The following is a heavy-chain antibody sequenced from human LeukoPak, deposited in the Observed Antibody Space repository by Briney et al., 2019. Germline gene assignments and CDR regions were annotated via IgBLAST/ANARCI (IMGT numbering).Heavy chain of an antibody. D-gene: IGHD6-19*01. CDR2: IYPGDSDT. J-gene: IGHJ4*02. CDR1: GYRFTSYW. Sequence: GESLNISCKCSGYRFTSYWIGWVRQMPGKGLEWMGIIYPGDSDTRYSPSFQGQVNISADKSISTAYLQWSSLKASDTAMYYCARRGVYSSGWRIDYWGQGTLVSVSS. V-gene: IGHV5-51*01. CDR3: ARRGVYSSGWRIDY.